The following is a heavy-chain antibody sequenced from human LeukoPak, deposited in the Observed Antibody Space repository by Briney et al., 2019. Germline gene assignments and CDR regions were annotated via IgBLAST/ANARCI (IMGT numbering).Heavy chain of an antibody. CDR2: IIPIFGTA. CDR1: GYTFTSYG. V-gene: IGHV1-69*06. CDR3: ARELKYGDYSD. D-gene: IGHD4-17*01. J-gene: IGHJ4*02. Sequence: GASVKVSCKASGYTFTSYGISWVRQAPGQGLEWMGGIIPIFGTANYARKFQGRVTITADKSTSTAYMELSSLRSEDTAVYYCARELKYGDYSDWGQGTLVTVSS.